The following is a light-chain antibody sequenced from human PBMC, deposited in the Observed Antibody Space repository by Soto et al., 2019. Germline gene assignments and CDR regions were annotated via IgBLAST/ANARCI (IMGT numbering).Light chain of an antibody. Sequence: QSVLTQPASVSGSPGQSIIISCTGTSSDVGGYNYVSWYQQHPGKAPKLMIYDVSNRPSGVSNRFSGSKSGNTASLTISGLQAEDEADYYCSSYTSSSTSFGTGTKLTVL. CDR2: DVS. J-gene: IGLJ1*01. CDR1: SSDVGGYNY. CDR3: SSYTSSSTS. V-gene: IGLV2-14*01.